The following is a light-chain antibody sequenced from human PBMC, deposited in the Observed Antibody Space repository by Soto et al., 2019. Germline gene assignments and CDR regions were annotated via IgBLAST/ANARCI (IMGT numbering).Light chain of an antibody. J-gene: IGKJ1*01. V-gene: IGKV1-33*01. CDR2: DAS. CDR3: QQYNSYS. Sequence: DTQMTQSPSSLSASVGDRAAITCQASRDITDYLNWYQQKPGKAPKLLIYDASKLETGVPSRCSGSGSGTEFTLTISSLQPYEVATYYCQQYNSYSFGQGTKVDIK. CDR1: RDITDY.